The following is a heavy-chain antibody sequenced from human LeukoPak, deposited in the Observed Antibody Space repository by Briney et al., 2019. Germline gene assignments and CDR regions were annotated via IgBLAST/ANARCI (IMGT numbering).Heavy chain of an antibody. J-gene: IGHJ3*01. D-gene: IGHD3-16*01. CDR3: ARVGAVGGVFRAFDL. CDR1: GFTVSSNY. CDR2: TYSGGST. V-gene: IGHV3-66*01. Sequence: WGPLRLSCAASGFTVSSNYMSWVRQAPGKGLEWVSFTYSGGSTYFADSVKGRFTISRDNSKNTLYLQMNSLRAEDTAVYYCARVGAVGGVFRAFDLWGQGTMVTVSS.